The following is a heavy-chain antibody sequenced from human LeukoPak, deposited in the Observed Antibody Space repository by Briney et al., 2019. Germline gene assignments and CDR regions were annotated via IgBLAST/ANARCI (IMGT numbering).Heavy chain of an antibody. Sequence: GGSLRLSCTASGFALDDYVMHWVRQTPGGGLEWVSGISRDSANIGYAGSVKGRFTISRDNDKNSLYLQMNSLTTEDTALYYCARDFCTGCNYYFYGMDVWGRGTTVTVSS. CDR2: ISRDSANI. CDR3: ARDFCTGCNYYFYGMDV. V-gene: IGHV3-9*01. D-gene: IGHD2-2*01. CDR1: GFALDDYV. J-gene: IGHJ6*02.